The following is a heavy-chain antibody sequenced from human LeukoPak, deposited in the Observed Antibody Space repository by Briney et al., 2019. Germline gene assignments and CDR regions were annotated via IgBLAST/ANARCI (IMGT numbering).Heavy chain of an antibody. CDR2: IYTSGST. Sequence: SETLSLTCTVSGGSISSGSYYWSWIRQPAGKGLEWIGRIYTSGSTNYNPSLKSRVTISLDTSKNQLSLKLTSVTAADTAVYYCARLGGYSGYDLDYWGQGTLVTVSS. D-gene: IGHD5-12*01. J-gene: IGHJ4*02. CDR3: ARLGGYSGYDLDY. V-gene: IGHV4-61*02. CDR1: GGSISSGSYY.